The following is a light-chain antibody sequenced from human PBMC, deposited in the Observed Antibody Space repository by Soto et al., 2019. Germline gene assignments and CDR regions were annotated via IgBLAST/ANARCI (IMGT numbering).Light chain of an antibody. CDR1: HKDVGGYNY. CDR2: DVS. CDR3: SSYTSSSLHV. Sequence: HSDLNQPAYASGAPWPSLHNSYTDTHKDVGGYNYVSWYQQHPGKAPKFMIYDVSNRPSGVSNRFSGSKSGNTASLTISGLQAEDEADYYCSSYTSSSLHVFGTGTKVTVL. V-gene: IGLV2-14*03. J-gene: IGLJ1*01.